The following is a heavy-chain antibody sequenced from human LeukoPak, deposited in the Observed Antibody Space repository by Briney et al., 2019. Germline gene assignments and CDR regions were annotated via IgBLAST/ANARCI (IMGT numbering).Heavy chain of an antibody. V-gene: IGHV3-53*01. D-gene: IGHD3-22*01. J-gene: IGHJ4*02. Sequence: GGSLRLSCAASGFTVSSNYMSWVRQAPGKGLEWVSVIYSGGSTYYADSVKGRFTISRDNSKNTLYLQMSSLRAEDTAVYYCARVVEDYYDSSGYCRNWGQGTLVTVSS. CDR3: ARVVEDYYDSSGYCRN. CDR1: GFTVSSNY. CDR2: IYSGGST.